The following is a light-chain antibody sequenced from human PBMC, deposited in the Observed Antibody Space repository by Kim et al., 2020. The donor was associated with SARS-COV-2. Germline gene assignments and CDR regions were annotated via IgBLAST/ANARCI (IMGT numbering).Light chain of an antibody. V-gene: IGKV3-11*01. CDR2: DAS. CDR3: QQRNSWPPAVT. J-gene: IGKJ4*01. Sequence: PGERATLSCRASQNIDTYLAWYQQRPGQAPRLLVYDASNRATGVPDRFSGSGSGTDCTLTISSLEPEDFSIYYCQQRNSWPPAVTFGGGTKVDIK. CDR1: QNIDTY.